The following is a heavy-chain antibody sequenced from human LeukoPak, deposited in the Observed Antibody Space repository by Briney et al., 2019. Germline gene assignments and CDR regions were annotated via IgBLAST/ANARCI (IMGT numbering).Heavy chain of an antibody. CDR3: ARVGATGATADN. Sequence: ASVKVSCKASGYTFTSYDINWVRQAPGQGPEWMGIINPRGGSTDYAQKFQDRITMTSDTSTSTVCMELKSLKSEDTAVYFCARVGATGATADNWGQGTMVAVSS. J-gene: IGHJ3*01. D-gene: IGHD2-21*02. V-gene: IGHV1-46*01. CDR2: INPRGGST. CDR1: GYTFTSYD.